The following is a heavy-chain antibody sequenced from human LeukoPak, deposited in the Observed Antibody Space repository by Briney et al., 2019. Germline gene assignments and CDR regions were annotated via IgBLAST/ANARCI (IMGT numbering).Heavy chain of an antibody. CDR3: AKVTAQSPYYGMDV. J-gene: IGHJ6*02. D-gene: IGHD2-21*02. Sequence: GGSLRLSCAASGFTFSSDAMSWVRQAPGKGMEWVSAIIGSGGSTYYEDSVNGRFTISRDNSKNTLYLQMNSLSAEDTAVYYCAKVTAQSPYYGMDVWGQGTTVTVSS. CDR1: GFTFSSDA. V-gene: IGHV3-23*01. CDR2: IIGSGGST.